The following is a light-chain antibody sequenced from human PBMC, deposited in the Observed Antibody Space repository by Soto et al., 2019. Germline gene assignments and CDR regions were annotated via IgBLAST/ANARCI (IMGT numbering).Light chain of an antibody. Sequence: AIRMTQSPSSFSASTGDRVTITCRASQGISSYLAWYQQKPGKAPKLLIYAASTLQSGVPSRFSGSGSGTDFTLTISGLQSEDFATYYCQQYYSYPRAFGQGTKGDIK. J-gene: IGKJ1*01. CDR2: AAS. V-gene: IGKV1-8*01. CDR3: QQYYSYPRA. CDR1: QGISSY.